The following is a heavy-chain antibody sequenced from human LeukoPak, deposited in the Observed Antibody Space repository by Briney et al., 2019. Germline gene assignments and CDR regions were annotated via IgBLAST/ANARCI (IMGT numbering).Heavy chain of an antibody. D-gene: IGHD2-2*01. CDR3: ARGTYQPLVNY. J-gene: IGHJ4*02. Sequence: PSETLSLTCDVSGDSGASSGSYWSGWFRQPPGKGLEWIGYVHSSGSTNYNPSLKSRVTISVDTSKNQFSLKLSSVTAADTAVYYCARGTYQPLVNYWGQGTLVTVSS. V-gene: IGHV4-61*01. CDR1: GDSGASSGSYW. CDR2: VHSSGST.